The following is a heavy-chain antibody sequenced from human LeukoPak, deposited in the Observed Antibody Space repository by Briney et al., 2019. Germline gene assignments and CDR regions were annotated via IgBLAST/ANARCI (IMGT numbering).Heavy chain of an antibody. V-gene: IGHV1-2*02. CDR1: GYTFTAFL. D-gene: IGHD6-13*01. Sequence: GASVKVSCKASGYTFTAFLMHWVRQAPGQGLEWMGWINPNSGGTNHAQKFQGRVTMTRDTSISTAYMELSRLRSDDTAVYYCARAGWGYSSSWDYYYYMDVWGKGTTVTVSS. J-gene: IGHJ6*03. CDR3: ARAGWGYSSSWDYYYYMDV. CDR2: INPNSGGT.